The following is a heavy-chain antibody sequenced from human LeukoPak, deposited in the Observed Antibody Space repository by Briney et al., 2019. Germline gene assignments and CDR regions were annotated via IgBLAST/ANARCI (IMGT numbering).Heavy chain of an antibody. D-gene: IGHD6-13*01. Sequence: SETLSLTCTVSGGPISSSSYYWSWIRQPPGKGLEWIGEINHSGSTNYNPSLKSRVTISVDTSKNQFSLKLSSVTAADTAVYYCARGPYSSSWYVRFDYWGQGTLVTVSS. CDR1: GGPISSSSYY. V-gene: IGHV4-39*07. CDR2: INHSGST. J-gene: IGHJ4*02. CDR3: ARGPYSSSWYVRFDY.